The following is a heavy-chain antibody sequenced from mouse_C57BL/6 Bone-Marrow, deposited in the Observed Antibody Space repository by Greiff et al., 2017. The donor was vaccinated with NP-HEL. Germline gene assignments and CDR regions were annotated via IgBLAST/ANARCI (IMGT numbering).Heavy chain of an antibody. J-gene: IGHJ2*01. D-gene: IGHD1-1*01. V-gene: IGHV1-7*01. Sequence: VQLQESGAELAKPGASVKLSCKASGYTFTSYWMHWVKQRPGQGLEWIGYINPSSGYTKYNQRFKDKATLTVDQSSSTAYMQLSSLTYEDSAVYYCARKDYYGISLFDYWGQGTTLTVSA. CDR3: ARKDYYGISLFDY. CDR2: INPSSGYT. CDR1: GYTFTSYW.